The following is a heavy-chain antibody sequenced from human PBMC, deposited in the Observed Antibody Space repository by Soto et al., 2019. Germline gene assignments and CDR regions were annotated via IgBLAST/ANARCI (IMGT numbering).Heavy chain of an antibody. V-gene: IGHV3-21*01. J-gene: IGHJ5*02. D-gene: IGHD6-13*01. CDR1: GFTFSSYS. CDR3: ARESSSSWRLPNWFDP. Sequence: RRLSCAASGFTFSSYSMNWVRQAPGKGLEWVSSISSSSSYIYYADSVKGRFTISRDNAKNSLYLQMNSLRAEDTAVYYCARESSSSWRLPNWFDPWGQGTLVTVSS. CDR2: ISSSSSYI.